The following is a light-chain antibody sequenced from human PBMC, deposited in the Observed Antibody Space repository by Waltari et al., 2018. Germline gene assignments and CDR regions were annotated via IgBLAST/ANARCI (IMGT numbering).Light chain of an antibody. CDR3: SSQSIDDVLI. Sequence: HSALTQPASLSGAPGQSITISCTGSSSDVGRHVVVSWYQDQPGQAPKVIIFDVNNRPSGVSDRFSASKSGNTASLTISGLQAEDEATYYCSSQSIDDVLIFGGGTKLTVL. V-gene: IGLV2-14*03. J-gene: IGLJ2*01. CDR2: DVN. CDR1: SSDVGRHVV.